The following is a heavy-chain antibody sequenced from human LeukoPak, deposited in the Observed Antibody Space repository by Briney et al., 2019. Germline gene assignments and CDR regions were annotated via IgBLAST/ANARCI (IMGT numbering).Heavy chain of an antibody. J-gene: IGHJ6*02. CDR1: GYTFTGYY. CDR2: INPNSGGT. CDR3: ARDFSGASYYYYYGMDV. Sequence: ASVKVSCMASGYTFTGYYMHWVRQAPGQGLEWMGWINPNSGGTNYAQKFQGRVTMTRDTSISTAYMELSRLRSDDTAVYYCARDFSGASYYYYYGMDVRGQGTTVTVSS. D-gene: IGHD1-26*01. V-gene: IGHV1-2*02.